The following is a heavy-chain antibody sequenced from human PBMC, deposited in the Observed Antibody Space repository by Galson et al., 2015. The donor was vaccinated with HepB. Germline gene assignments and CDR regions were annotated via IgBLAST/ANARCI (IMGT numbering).Heavy chain of an antibody. V-gene: IGHV3-74*01. D-gene: IGHD4-23*01. CDR2: IHSDGSSA. CDR3: AGGGVTVETQVALDV. CDR1: GFSFTDHW. J-gene: IGHJ6*02. Sequence: SLRLSCAASGFSFTDHWMHWVRQAPGKGLVWVSRIHSDGSSASYADSVEGRFTISRDSVKNTLYLQMDSLRAEDTAVYFCAGGGVTVETQVALDVWGQGTTVTVSS.